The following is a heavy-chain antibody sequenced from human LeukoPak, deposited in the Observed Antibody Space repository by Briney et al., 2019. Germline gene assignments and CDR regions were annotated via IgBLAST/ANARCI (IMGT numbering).Heavy chain of an antibody. Sequence: GESLKISCKGSGYSFTGYWIGWVRQMPGKGLEWMGIIYPGDSDTRYSPSFQGQVTISADKSISTAYLQWSSLKASDTAMYYCARRKYYYDSSGYYPGLAYFDYWGQGTLVTVSS. CDR3: ARRKYYYDSSGYYPGLAYFDY. CDR1: GYSFTGYW. CDR2: IYPGDSDT. J-gene: IGHJ4*02. D-gene: IGHD3-22*01. V-gene: IGHV5-51*01.